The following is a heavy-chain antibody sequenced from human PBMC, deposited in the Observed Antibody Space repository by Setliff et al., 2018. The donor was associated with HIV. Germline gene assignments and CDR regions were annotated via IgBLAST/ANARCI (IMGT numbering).Heavy chain of an antibody. CDR2: IFPLDSET. CDR3: TRHPLQPEVSGYFYLIDV. CDR1: EYFFRTSW. Sequence: GESLKISCKGPEYFFRTSWIGWVRQLPGKGLEWVAVIFPLDSETRYNPSLEGHVTISVDKSINTAYLQWSSPRASDTAVYYCTRHPLQPEVSGYFYLIDVWGTGTTVTVSS. J-gene: IGHJ6*04. V-gene: IGHV5-51*01. D-gene: IGHD2-21*01.